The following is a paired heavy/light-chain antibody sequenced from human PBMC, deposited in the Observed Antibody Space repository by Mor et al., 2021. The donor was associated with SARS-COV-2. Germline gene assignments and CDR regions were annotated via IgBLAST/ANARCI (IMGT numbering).Heavy chain of an antibody. J-gene: IGHJ4*02. CDR2: ISGSGGST. CDR1: GFTFSSYA. D-gene: IGHD3-10*01. CDR3: STASGSWKHADAY. Sequence: EVQLLESGGGLVQPGGSLRLSCAASGFTFSSYAMSWVRQAPGKGLEWVSTISGSGGSTYYADSVKGRFTVSRDNSKSTLFMQISSLRAEDTAIYYCSTASGSWKHADAYWGQGTLVTVSS. V-gene: IGHV3-23*01.
Light chain of an antibody. J-gene: IGLJ1*01. CDR3: SSYTSSSTYV. Sequence: QSALTQPASVSGSPGQSITISCTGTSSDVGGYDYVSWYQQHPGKAPKFMIYDVSKRPSGASNRFSGSKSGNTASLTISGLLADDEADYYCSSYTSSSTYVFGTGTKVTVL. CDR2: DVS. V-gene: IGLV2-14*01. CDR1: SSDVGGYDY.